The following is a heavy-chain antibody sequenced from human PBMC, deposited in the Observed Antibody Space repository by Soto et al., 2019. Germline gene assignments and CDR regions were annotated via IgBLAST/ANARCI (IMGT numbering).Heavy chain of an antibody. Sequence: QIQLVQSGGEVKKPGASVKVSCKASGYKFITYGITWVRQAPGQGLEWMGGISTYSGNTDYAQSLQDRVIMTTDTSTSTVYMELGSLRSDDTAVYYCASGLGTNGLDVWGQGTAVTVSS. D-gene: IGHD3-16*01. V-gene: IGHV1-18*04. CDR1: GYKFITYG. J-gene: IGHJ6*02. CDR2: ISTYSGNT. CDR3: ASGLGTNGLDV.